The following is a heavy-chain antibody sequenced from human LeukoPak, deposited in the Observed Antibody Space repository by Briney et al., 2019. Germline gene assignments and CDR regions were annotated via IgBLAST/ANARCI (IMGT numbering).Heavy chain of an antibody. CDR3: ARHGDTAMPSYGEQWLPFDY. J-gene: IGHJ4*02. CDR2: IYYSGST. V-gene: IGHV4-39*01. D-gene: IGHD5-18*01. CDR1: GGSISSSSYY. Sequence: PSETLSLTCTVSGGSISSSSYYWGWIRQPPGKGLEWIGSIYYSGSTYYNPSLKSRVTISVDTSKNQFSLKLSSVTAADTAVYYCARHGDTAMPSYGEQWLPFDYWGQGTLVTVSS.